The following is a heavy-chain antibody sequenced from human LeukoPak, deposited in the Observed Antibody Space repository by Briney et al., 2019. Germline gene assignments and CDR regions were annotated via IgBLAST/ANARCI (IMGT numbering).Heavy chain of an antibody. D-gene: IGHD6-13*01. Sequence: GGSLRLSCAASGFRFSSYAMSWVRQAPGKGLEWVSSITSSSSYIYYADSVKGRFTISRDNAKNSLYLQMNSLRAEDTAVYYCARDLAIGTAGSSAWGQGTLVTVSS. CDR3: ARDLAIGTAGSSA. CDR1: GFRFSSYA. CDR2: ITSSSSYI. V-gene: IGHV3-21*01. J-gene: IGHJ5*02.